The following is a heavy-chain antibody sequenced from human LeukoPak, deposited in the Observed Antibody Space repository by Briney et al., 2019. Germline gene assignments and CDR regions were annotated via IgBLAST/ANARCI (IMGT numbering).Heavy chain of an antibody. V-gene: IGHV3-33*01. J-gene: IGHJ5*02. CDR3: ARDNRMTLDP. Sequence: GGSLRLSCAASGFTFSIYGMHWVRQAPGKGREWVAVIWYDGSNKYYADSVKGRFTISRDNSKNTLYLQMNSLRAEDTAVYYCARDNRMTLDPWGQGTLVTVSS. CDR1: GFTFSIYG. CDR2: IWYDGSNK. D-gene: IGHD1-14*01.